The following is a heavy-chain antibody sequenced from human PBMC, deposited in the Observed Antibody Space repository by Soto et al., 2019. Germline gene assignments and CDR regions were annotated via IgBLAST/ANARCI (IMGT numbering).Heavy chain of an antibody. CDR1: GFTFSSYG. CDR3: ARPRVELRQFDAFDI. V-gene: IGHV3-33*01. J-gene: IGHJ3*02. CDR2: IWYDGSNK. D-gene: IGHD1-26*01. Sequence: QVQLVESGGGVVQPGRSLRLSCAASGFTFSSYGMHWVRQAPGKGLEWVAVIWYDGSNKYYADSVKGRFTISRDNSKNTLYLQMNSLRAEDTAVYYCARPRVELRQFDAFDIWGKGTMVTVSS.